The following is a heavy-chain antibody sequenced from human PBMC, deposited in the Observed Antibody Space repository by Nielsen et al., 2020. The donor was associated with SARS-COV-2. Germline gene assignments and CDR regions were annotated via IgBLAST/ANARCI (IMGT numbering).Heavy chain of an antibody. Sequence: GESLKISCAASGFTFSSYSMNWVRQAPGRGLEWVSYISSGSSTIYYADSVKGRFTISRDNAKNSLFLQMNSLRAEDTAVYYCARVSLNADYYYGMDVWGQGTTVTVSS. V-gene: IGHV3-48*01. J-gene: IGHJ6*02. CDR1: GFTFSSYS. CDR2: ISSGSSTI. D-gene: IGHD2-15*01. CDR3: ARVSLNADYYYGMDV.